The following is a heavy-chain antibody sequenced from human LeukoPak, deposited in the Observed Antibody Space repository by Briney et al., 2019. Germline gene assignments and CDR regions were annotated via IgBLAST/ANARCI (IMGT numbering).Heavy chain of an antibody. CDR3: AKGSMIVVALSRFDP. Sequence: GGSLRVSCAASGFIFRSYAMSWVRQAPGKGLEWVSGISGSGGSTYYADSVKGRYTISRDNSKNMLYLQMHSLRAEDTAVYYCAKGSMIVVALSRFDPWGQGTLVTVSS. V-gene: IGHV3-23*01. CDR1: GFIFRSYA. J-gene: IGHJ5*02. D-gene: IGHD3-22*01. CDR2: ISGSGGST.